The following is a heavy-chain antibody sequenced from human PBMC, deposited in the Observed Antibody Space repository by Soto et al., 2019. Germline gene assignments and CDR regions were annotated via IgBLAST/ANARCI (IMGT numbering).Heavy chain of an antibody. V-gene: IGHV5-51*01. CDR2: INPGDSET. Sequence: EVQLVQSGAEVKKPGESLKISCKGFGYTFSSYWIAWVRQMPGKGLEWIGMINPGDSETRHSPSFEGQVTISADKSITTAYLQWSSLKDSDTATYYCARHGAWEPLDYWGQGTPVTVSS. D-gene: IGHD1-26*01. CDR1: GYTFSSYW. J-gene: IGHJ4*02. CDR3: ARHGAWEPLDY.